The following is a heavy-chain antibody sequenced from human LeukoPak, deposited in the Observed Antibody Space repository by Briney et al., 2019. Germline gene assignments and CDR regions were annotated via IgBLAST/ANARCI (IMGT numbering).Heavy chain of an antibody. CDR1: GFSFSTYD. CDR3: AKGSIDWYYFDY. Sequence: GRSLRLACAAPGFSFSTYDMHWVRQAPGKGLEWVAVISSDGSHKYWADSVKGRFTISRDNSKNTVYLQMNSLRAEDTAVYYCAKGSIDWYYFDYWGQGTLVTVSS. D-gene: IGHD3-9*01. V-gene: IGHV3-30*18. CDR2: ISSDGSHK. J-gene: IGHJ4*02.